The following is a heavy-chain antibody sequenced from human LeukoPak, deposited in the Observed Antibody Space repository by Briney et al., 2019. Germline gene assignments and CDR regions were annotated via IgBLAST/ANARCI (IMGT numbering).Heavy chain of an antibody. Sequence: SETLSLTCTVSGASISSSSYYWGWLRQPPGKGLEWIGSIHYSGSTYYNPSLKRRLTISVDTSKNPFSLMLSSVTAADTAVYYCARGMYYYDYNWFDPWGQGTLVTVSS. CDR2: IHYSGST. D-gene: IGHD3-3*01. J-gene: IGHJ5*02. CDR1: GASISSSSYY. CDR3: ARGMYYYDYNWFDP. V-gene: IGHV4-39*07.